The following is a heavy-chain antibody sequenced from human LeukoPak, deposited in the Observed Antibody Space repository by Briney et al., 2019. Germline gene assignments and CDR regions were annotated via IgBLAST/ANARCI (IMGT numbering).Heavy chain of an antibody. CDR2: INHSGST. D-gene: IGHD3-22*01. CDR1: GGSFSGYY. J-gene: IGHJ4*02. V-gene: IGHV4-34*01. Sequence: SETLSLTCAVYGGSFSGYYWSWIRQPPGKGLEWIGEINHSGSTNYNPSLKSRVTISVDTSKNQFSLKLSSVTTADTAVYYCARDLDPLLDYDSDGYYSYWGQGTLVTVSS. CDR3: ARDLDPLLDYDSDGYYSY.